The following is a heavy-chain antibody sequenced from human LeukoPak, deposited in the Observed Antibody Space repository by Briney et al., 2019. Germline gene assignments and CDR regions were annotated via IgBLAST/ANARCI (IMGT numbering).Heavy chain of an antibody. CDR3: AREGYDSSGSPLLDY. CDR1: GGSISSGGYY. J-gene: IGHJ4*02. V-gene: IGHV4-31*03. Sequence: SETLSLTCTVSGGSISSGGYYWSWIRQHPGKGLEWIVYIYYSESTYYNPSLKSRVTISVDTSKNQFSLKLSSVTAADTAVYYCAREGYDSSGSPLLDYWGQGTLVTVSS. D-gene: IGHD3-22*01. CDR2: IYYSEST.